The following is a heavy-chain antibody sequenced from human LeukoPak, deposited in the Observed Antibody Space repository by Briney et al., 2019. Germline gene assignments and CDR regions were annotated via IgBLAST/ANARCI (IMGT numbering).Heavy chain of an antibody. J-gene: IGHJ3*02. V-gene: IGHV3-30*02. CDR2: IRYDGSNK. D-gene: IGHD2-2*01. Sequence: GGSLRLSCAASGFTFSSYGMHWVRQAPGKGLEWVAFIRYDGSNKYYADSVKGRLTISRDNSKNTLYLQMNSLRAEDTAVYYCAKPDCSSASCHQGLDTFDIWGQGTMVTVSS. CDR1: GFTFSSYG. CDR3: AKPDCSSASCHQGLDTFDI.